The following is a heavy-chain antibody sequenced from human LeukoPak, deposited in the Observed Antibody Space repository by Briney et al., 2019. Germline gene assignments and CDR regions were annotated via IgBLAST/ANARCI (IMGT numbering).Heavy chain of an antibody. Sequence: PGGSLRLSCAASGFTFSIYWMHWVRQAPGKGLVWVSHINKDGNTITYVDSVKGRFTISRDNAKNTLYLQMNSLRAEDTAVYYCTKDRVWNSFDSWGQGTLVTVSS. V-gene: IGHV3-74*01. J-gene: IGHJ4*02. CDR3: TKDRVWNSFDS. CDR1: GFTFSIYW. CDR2: INKDGNTI. D-gene: IGHD1-1*01.